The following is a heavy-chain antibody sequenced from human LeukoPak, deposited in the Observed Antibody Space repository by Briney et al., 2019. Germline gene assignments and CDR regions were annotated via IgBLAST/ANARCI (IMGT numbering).Heavy chain of an antibody. D-gene: IGHD4-11*01. J-gene: IGHJ4*02. CDR1: GFTFSDHY. Sequence: GGSLRLSCAASGFTFSDHYMEWVRQAPGKGLEWVGRTRNKANSYTTEYATSVKGRFTISRDESKNSLFLQMNSLQTEDTAVYYCARNNYGFFDYWGQGTLVTVSS. CDR3: ARNNYGFFDY. V-gene: IGHV3-72*01. CDR2: TRNKANSYTT.